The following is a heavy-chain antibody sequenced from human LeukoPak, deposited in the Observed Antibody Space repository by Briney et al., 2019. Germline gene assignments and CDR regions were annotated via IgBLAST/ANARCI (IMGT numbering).Heavy chain of an antibody. V-gene: IGHV3-21*01. CDR1: GFTFSSYS. D-gene: IGHD6-6*01. J-gene: IGHJ3*02. CDR2: ISSRSSYI. Sequence: GGSLRLSCAASGFTFSSYSMNWVPPAPGKGLEWVSSISSRSSYIYYAHSVKGRFTISRDNAKNSLYLQMNSLRAEDTAVYYCASEYYSSSAGAFDIWGQGTMVTVSS. CDR3: ASEYYSSSAGAFDI.